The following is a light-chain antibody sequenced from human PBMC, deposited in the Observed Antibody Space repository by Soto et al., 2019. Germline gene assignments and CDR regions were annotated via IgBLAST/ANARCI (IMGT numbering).Light chain of an antibody. Sequence: QTVVTQPPSVSGAPGQRVTISCTGSNSNIGAGYDVHWYQQLPGTAPKLLIYGNTNRPSGVPDRFSGSKSDTSASLAITGLQAEDEADYYCQSYDSSLSADYVFGTGTKLTVL. V-gene: IGLV1-40*01. CDR1: NSNIGAGYD. J-gene: IGLJ1*01. CDR2: GNT. CDR3: QSYDSSLSADYV.